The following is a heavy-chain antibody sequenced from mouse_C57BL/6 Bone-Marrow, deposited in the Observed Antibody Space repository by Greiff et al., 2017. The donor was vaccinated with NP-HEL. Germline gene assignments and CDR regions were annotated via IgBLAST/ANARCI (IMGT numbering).Heavy chain of an antibody. J-gene: IGHJ3*01. CDR2: IYPRSGNT. D-gene: IGHD2-4*01. Sequence: QVHVKQSGAELARPGASVKLSCKASGYTFTSYGISWVKQRTGQGLEWIGEIYPRSGNTYYNEKFKGKATLTADKSSSTAYMELRSLTSEDSAVYFCARWGPLRLWFAYWGQGTLVTVSA. V-gene: IGHV1-81*01. CDR3: ARWGPLRLWFAY. CDR1: GYTFTSYG.